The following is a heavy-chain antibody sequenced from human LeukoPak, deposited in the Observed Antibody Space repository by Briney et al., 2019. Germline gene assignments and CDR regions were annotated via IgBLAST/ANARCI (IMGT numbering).Heavy chain of an antibody. V-gene: IGHV4-61*02. D-gene: IGHD6-6*01. CDR3: AKVASYSSSSFNYYHYMDV. CDR1: GGSISSGSYY. J-gene: IGHJ6*03. CDR2: IYTSGST. Sequence: SETLSLTCTVSGGSISSGSYYWSWIRQPAGKGLEWIGRIYTSGSTNYNPSLKSRVTISVDTSKNQSSLKLSSVTAADTAVYTCAKVASYSSSSFNYYHYMDVWGKGTTVTVSS.